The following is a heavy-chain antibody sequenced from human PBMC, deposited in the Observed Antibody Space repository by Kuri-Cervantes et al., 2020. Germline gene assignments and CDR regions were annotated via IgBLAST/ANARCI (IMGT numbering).Heavy chain of an antibody. D-gene: IGHD6-13*01. CDR1: GYTFTSYG. CDR2: ISAYNGNT. Sequence: ASVKVSCKASGYTFTSYGISWVRQAPGQGLEWMGWISAYNGNTNYAQKLQGRVTMTTDTSTSTAYMELRSLRSDDTAVYYCARAPRIGYSSSWYRDYYYYGMDVWGQGTTVTVSS. J-gene: IGHJ6*02. CDR3: ARAPRIGYSSSWYRDYYYYGMDV. V-gene: IGHV1-18*01.